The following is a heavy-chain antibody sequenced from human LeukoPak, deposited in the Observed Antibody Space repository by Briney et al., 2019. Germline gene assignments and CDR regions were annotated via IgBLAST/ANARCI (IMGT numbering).Heavy chain of an antibody. V-gene: IGHV3-30*02. J-gene: IGHJ4*02. D-gene: IGHD1-26*01. Sequence: GGSLRLSCTTSGFTFNTFGMHWVRQAPGKGLEWVAFMPSRGSATYHADSVKGRFTISRDNSKNTLYLQMNSLRAENTAVYYCAKGITGTGSYSVADHWGQGILVTVSS. CDR2: MPSRGSAT. CDR3: AKGITGTGSYSVADH. CDR1: GFTFNTFG.